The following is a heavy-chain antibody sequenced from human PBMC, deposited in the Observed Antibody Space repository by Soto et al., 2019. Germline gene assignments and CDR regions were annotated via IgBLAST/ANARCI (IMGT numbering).Heavy chain of an antibody. CDR3: AKVPYQLPHRYFDY. Sequence: GGSLRLSCAASGFTFSSYAMSWVHQAPGKGLEWVSVISGSGGSTYYADSVKGRFTISRDNSKNTLYLQMNSLRAEDTAVYYCAKVPYQLPHRYFDYWGQGTLVTVSS. V-gene: IGHV3-23*01. CDR1: GFTFSSYA. J-gene: IGHJ4*02. D-gene: IGHD2-2*01. CDR2: ISGSGGST.